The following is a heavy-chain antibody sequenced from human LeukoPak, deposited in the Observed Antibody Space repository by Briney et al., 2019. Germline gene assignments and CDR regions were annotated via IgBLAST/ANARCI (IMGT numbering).Heavy chain of an antibody. J-gene: IGHJ4*02. CDR2: VNHSGST. CDR3: ARGGYSGYRSRFDY. D-gene: IGHD5-12*01. V-gene: IGHV4-34*01. CDR1: GGPFSGYS. Sequence: SETLSLTCAVHGGPFSGYSWNWIRQPPGMGLEWIGEVNHSGSTNYNPSLRSRVTISVDTAKNQFSLKLSSVTAADTSVYYCARGGYSGYRSRFDYWGQGTLVTVSS.